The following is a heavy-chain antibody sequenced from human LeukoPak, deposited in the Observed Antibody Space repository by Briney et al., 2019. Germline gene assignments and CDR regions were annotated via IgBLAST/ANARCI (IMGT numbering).Heavy chain of an antibody. CDR2: ISYDGSNK. D-gene: IGHD5-24*01. J-gene: IGHJ4*02. CDR3: ARDRWVATTHYYFDY. CDR1: GFTVSSNY. V-gene: IGHV3-30-3*01. Sequence: GGSLRLSCAASGFTVSSNYMSWVRQAPGKGLEWVAVISYDGSNKYYADSVKGRFTISRDNSKNTLYLQMNSLRAEDTAVYYCARDRWVATTHYYFDYWGQGTLVTVSS.